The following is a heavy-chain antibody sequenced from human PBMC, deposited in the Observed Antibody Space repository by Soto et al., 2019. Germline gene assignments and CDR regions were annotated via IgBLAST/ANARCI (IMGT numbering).Heavy chain of an antibody. CDR3: AKAIKSPGYSYGYNYFDY. V-gene: IGHV3-23*01. Sequence: GSLRLSCAASGFTFSSYAMSWVRQAPGKGLEWVSAISGSGGSTYYADSVKGRFTISRDNSKNTLYLQMNSLRAEDTAVYYCAKAIKSPGYSYGYNYFDYWGQGTLVTVSS. CDR1: GFTFSSYA. D-gene: IGHD5-18*01. CDR2: ISGSGGST. J-gene: IGHJ4*02.